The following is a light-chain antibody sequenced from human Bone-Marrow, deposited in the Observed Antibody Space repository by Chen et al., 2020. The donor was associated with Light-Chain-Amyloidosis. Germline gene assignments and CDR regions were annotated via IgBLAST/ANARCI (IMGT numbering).Light chain of an antibody. Sequence: QSVLTQAPSASGTPGQRVTISCSGSNSNIGSNIVNWYQHLPGTAPKLLIYSTNQRPSGVPERFSGSKSGTSASLAISGLQSEDEADYYCAVGLESLNAWVFGGGTKLTVL. J-gene: IGLJ3*02. CDR3: AVGLESLNAWV. V-gene: IGLV1-44*01. CDR2: STN. CDR1: NSNIGSNI.